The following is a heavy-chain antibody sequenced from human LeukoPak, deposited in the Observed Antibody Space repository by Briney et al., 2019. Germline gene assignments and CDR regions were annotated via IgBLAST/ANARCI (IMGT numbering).Heavy chain of an antibody. Sequence: ASVKVSCKASGYTFTFYYMHWVRQAPGQGLDWMGWINPNSGDTNYAQNFQGRVTMTRDTSISTAYMELSRLRSDDTAVYYCARDVLLSYGGNTALGTFDIWGQGTMVTVSS. CDR1: GYTFTFYY. D-gene: IGHD4-23*01. J-gene: IGHJ3*02. V-gene: IGHV1-2*02. CDR2: INPNSGDT. CDR3: ARDVLLSYGGNTALGTFDI.